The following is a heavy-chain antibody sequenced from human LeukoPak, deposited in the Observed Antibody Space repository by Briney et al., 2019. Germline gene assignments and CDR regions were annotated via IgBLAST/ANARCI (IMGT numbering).Heavy chain of an antibody. CDR1: GYTFTGYY. J-gene: IGHJ4*02. D-gene: IGHD6-25*01. Sequence: ASVKVSCKASGYTFTGYYMHWVRQAPGQGLEWMGWINPNSGGTNYAQKFQGWVTMTRDTPISTAYMELSRLRSDDTAVYYCARDRGTAAFDYWGQGTLVTVSS. CDR2: INPNSGGT. V-gene: IGHV1-2*04. CDR3: ARDRGTAAFDY.